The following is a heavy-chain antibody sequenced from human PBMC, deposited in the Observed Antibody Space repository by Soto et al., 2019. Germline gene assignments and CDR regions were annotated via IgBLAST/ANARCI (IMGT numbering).Heavy chain of an antibody. Sequence: SETLSLTCTVAGGSISNGGYYWNWVRQHPGKGLEWIGYIHYSGSTWYNPSLESRVTRSVDTSKDQFSLKLRSVPAADTAAYSCARVRGSGSYAAYYFDSWGQGTLVTVSS. CDR3: ARVRGSGSYAAYYFDS. V-gene: IGHV4-31*03. D-gene: IGHD3-10*01. J-gene: IGHJ4*01. CDR2: IHYSGST. CDR1: GGSISNGGYY.